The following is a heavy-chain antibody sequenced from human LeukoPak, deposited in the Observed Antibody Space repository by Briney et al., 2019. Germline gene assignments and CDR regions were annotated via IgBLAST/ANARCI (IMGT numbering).Heavy chain of an antibody. CDR1: GYTFTGYY. V-gene: IGHV1-2*02. D-gene: IGHD3-10*01. J-gene: IGHJ5*02. Sequence: ASVKVSCKASGYTFTGYYMHWVRQAPGQGLEWMGWINPNSGGTNYAQKFQGRVTMTRDTSISTAYMELSRLRSDDTAVYYCARDTPIWFGELSNPGWWFDPWGQGTLVTVSS. CDR3: ARDTPIWFGELSNPGWWFDP. CDR2: INPNSGGT.